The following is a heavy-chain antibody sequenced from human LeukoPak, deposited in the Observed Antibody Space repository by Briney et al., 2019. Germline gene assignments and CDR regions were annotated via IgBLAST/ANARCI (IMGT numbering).Heavy chain of an antibody. CDR2: IKTKIDGGAT. J-gene: IGHJ6*02. V-gene: IGHV3-15*07. CDR1: GFTFSNTW. D-gene: IGHD1-7*01. CDR3: TTDEDWNYARKDV. Sequence: GGSLRLSCAASGFTFSNTWMNWVRQAPGKGLEWVGRIKTKIDGGATDYAAPVKGRFTISRDDSKSTLYLQTSSLKTEDTAVYYCTTDEDWNYARKDVWGQGATVIVSS.